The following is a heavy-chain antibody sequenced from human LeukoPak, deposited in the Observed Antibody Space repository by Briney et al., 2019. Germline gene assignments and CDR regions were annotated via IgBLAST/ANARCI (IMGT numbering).Heavy chain of an antibody. V-gene: IGHV3-7*01. Sequence: GGSLRLSCAASRFTFSSYWMSWVRQAPGKGLEWVANIKQDGSEKYYVDSVKGRFTISRDNAKNSLYLQMNSLRAEDTAVYYCARRSSGWHYYFDYWGQGTLVTVSS. D-gene: IGHD6-19*01. CDR2: IKQDGSEK. CDR3: ARRSSGWHYYFDY. J-gene: IGHJ4*02. CDR1: RFTFSSYW.